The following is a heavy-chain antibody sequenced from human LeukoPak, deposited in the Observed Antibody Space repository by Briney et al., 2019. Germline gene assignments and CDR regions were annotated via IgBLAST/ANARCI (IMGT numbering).Heavy chain of an antibody. D-gene: IGHD3-10*01. V-gene: IGHV4-61*02. CDR1: SASISSGNYY. J-gene: IGHJ6*03. CDR3: AREEVRGVIGGNYMDV. Sequence: SQTLSLTCTVSSASISSGNYYWSWIRQPAGKGLEWIGRIYTSGSTNYNPSLKSRVTISLDTSKNQLPLKLSSVTAAETALYFCAREEVRGVIGGNYMDVWGKGTTVTVSS. CDR2: IYTSGST.